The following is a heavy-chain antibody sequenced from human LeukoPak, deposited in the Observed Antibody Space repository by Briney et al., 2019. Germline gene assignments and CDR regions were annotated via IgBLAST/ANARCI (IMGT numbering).Heavy chain of an antibody. D-gene: IGHD3-10*01. CDR1: GGSISSSNW. J-gene: IGHJ3*02. CDR2: IYHGGST. Sequence: GSLSLTCAVSGGSISSSNWWSWVRQPPGKGLEWIGEIYHGGSTNYNPSLKSRVTISVDKSKNQFSLKLSSVTAADTAVYYCASPGRGLVRGVILAFDIWGQGTMVTVSS. V-gene: IGHV4-4*02. CDR3: ASPGRGLVRGVILAFDI.